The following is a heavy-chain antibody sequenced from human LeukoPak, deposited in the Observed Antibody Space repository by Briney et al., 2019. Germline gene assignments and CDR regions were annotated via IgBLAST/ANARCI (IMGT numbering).Heavy chain of an antibody. CDR3: AKDLYRCELRTLDY. J-gene: IGHJ4*02. CDR1: GFTFSNYA. CDR2: ISYDGSNK. V-gene: IGHV3-30*18. D-gene: IGHD1-26*01. Sequence: GGSLRLSCPASGFTFSNYAMSWVRQAPGKGLEWVAVISYDGSNKYYADSVKGRFTISRDHSKNTLYLQMNSLRAEDTALYYLAKDLYRCELRTLDYWGQGTLVTVSS.